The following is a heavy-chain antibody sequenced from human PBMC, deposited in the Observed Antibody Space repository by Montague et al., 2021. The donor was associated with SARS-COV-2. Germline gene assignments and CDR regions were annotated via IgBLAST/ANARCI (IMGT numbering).Heavy chain of an antibody. D-gene: IGHD3-10*01. CDR2: MHFTGKT. Sequence: SETLSLTCSVSGDSITNHYWSWIRQPAGKGLEWIGRMHFTGKTNLSPFFSSRLTISADTSKNQFSLKLTSVTAADTAIYFCARDRFDFGAGRQGTIDFWGQGTLVTVSS. CDR1: GDSITNHY. CDR3: ARDRFDFGAGRQGTIDF. J-gene: IGHJ4*02. V-gene: IGHV4-4*07.